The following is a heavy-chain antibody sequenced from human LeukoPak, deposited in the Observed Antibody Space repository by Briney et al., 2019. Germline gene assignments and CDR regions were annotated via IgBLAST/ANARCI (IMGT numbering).Heavy chain of an antibody. CDR1: GFTFSKAW. J-gene: IGHJ4*02. Sequence: PGGSLRLSCAASGFTFSKAWMSWVRQAPGKGLEWVANIKQDGSEKYYVDSVKGRFTTSRDNAKNSLYLQMNSLRAEDTAVYYCARAVAAAAVYYFDYWGQGTLVTVSS. CDR2: IKQDGSEK. CDR3: ARAVAAAAVYYFDY. V-gene: IGHV3-7*03. D-gene: IGHD6-13*01.